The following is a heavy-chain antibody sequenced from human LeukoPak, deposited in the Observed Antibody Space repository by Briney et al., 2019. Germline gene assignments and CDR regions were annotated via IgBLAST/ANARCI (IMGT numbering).Heavy chain of an antibody. D-gene: IGHD3-10*01. CDR2: IYSGGST. J-gene: IGHJ5*02. CDR3: ARGGDGPWFDP. V-gene: IGHV3-53*01. CDR1: VFTVRSDY. Sequence: GGSLRLSCAASVFTVRSDYMSWVRQAPGKGLEWVSVIYSGGSTYYADSVKGRFTISRDNSKNTLYLQMNSLRAEDTAVYYCARGGDGPWFDPWGQGTLVTVSS.